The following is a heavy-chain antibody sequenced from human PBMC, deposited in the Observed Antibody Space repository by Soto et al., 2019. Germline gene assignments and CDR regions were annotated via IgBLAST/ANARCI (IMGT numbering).Heavy chain of an antibody. CDR1: GFTFSSYW. D-gene: IGHD6-19*01. CDR2: INSDGSST. Sequence: GGSLRLSCAASGFTFSSYWMHWVRQAPGKGLVWVSRINSDGSSTSYADSVKGRFTISRDNAKNTLYLQMNSLRAEDTAVYYCARSLYDSSGWYWDYYGMDVWGQGTTVTVSS. J-gene: IGHJ6*02. V-gene: IGHV3-74*01. CDR3: ARSLYDSSGWYWDYYGMDV.